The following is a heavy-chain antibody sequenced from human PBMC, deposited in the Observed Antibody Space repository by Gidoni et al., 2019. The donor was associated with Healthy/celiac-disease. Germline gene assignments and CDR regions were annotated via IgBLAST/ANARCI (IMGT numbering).Heavy chain of an antibody. Sequence: QVQLVESGGGVVQPGRSLRLSCAASGFTFSSYAMHWVRQAPGKGREWVAVISYDGSNKYYADSVKGRFTISRDNSKNTLYLQMNSLRAEDTAVYYCARESVDCSSTSCPTWGYYYYGMDVWGQGTTVTVSS. D-gene: IGHD2-2*01. CDR3: ARESVDCSSTSCPTWGYYYYGMDV. CDR2: ISYDGSNK. CDR1: GFTFSSYA. V-gene: IGHV3-30-3*01. J-gene: IGHJ6*02.